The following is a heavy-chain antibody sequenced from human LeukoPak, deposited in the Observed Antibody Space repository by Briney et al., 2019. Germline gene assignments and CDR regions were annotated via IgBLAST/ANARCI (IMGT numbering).Heavy chain of an antibody. CDR1: GVSISSGGYY. J-gene: IGHJ4*02. CDR3: ARGPVRDYSNY. Sequence: KSSETLSLTCTVSGVSISSGGYYWSWIRQHPGEGLEWIGYIYYSGSTYYNPSLKSRLTISLDTSSNQFSLKLNSVTAADTAVYYCARGPVRDYSNYWGQGTLVTVSS. D-gene: IGHD4-11*01. V-gene: IGHV4-31*03. CDR2: IYYSGST.